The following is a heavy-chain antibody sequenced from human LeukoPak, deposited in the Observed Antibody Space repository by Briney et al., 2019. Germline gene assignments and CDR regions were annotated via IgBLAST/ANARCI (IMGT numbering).Heavy chain of an antibody. D-gene: IGHD3-3*01. CDR3: ARARYETRIWPKSRYDYYYYMDV. CDR1: GYTFTSYY. CDR2: INPSGGST. Sequence: GASVKVSCKASGYTFTSYYMHWLRQAPGQGLEWMGIINPSGGSTSYAQKFQGRVTITRDTSASTAYMEVSSLRSDDMAVYYCARARYETRIWPKSRYDYYYYMDVWGKGTTVTVSS. V-gene: IGHV1-46*01. J-gene: IGHJ6*03.